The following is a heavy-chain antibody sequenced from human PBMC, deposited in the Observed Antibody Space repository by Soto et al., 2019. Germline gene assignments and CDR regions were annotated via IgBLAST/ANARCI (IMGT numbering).Heavy chain of an antibody. CDR2: IWYDGSNK. J-gene: IGHJ5*02. Sequence: GGSLRLSCAASGFTFSSYGMHWVRQAPGKGLEWVAVIWYDGSNKYYADSVKGRFTISRDNSKNTLYLQMNSLRAEDTAVYYCARDVSSGYCSGGSCYGNWFDPWGQGTLVTVSS. D-gene: IGHD2-15*01. CDR1: GFTFSSYG. V-gene: IGHV3-33*01. CDR3: ARDVSSGYCSGGSCYGNWFDP.